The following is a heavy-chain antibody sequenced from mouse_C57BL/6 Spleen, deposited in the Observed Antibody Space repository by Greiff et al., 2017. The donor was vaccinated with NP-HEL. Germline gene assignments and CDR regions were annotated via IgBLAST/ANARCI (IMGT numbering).Heavy chain of an antibody. CDR3: ARVYYYGSSDGFAY. D-gene: IGHD1-1*01. J-gene: IGHJ3*01. Sequence: QVQLKQSGAELARPGASVKLSCKASGYTFTSYGISWVKQRTGQGLEWIGEIYPRSGNTYYNEKFKGKATLTADKSSSTAYMELRSLTSEDSAVYFCARVYYYGSSDGFAYWGQGTLVTVSA. V-gene: IGHV1-81*01. CDR1: GYTFTSYG. CDR2: IYPRSGNT.